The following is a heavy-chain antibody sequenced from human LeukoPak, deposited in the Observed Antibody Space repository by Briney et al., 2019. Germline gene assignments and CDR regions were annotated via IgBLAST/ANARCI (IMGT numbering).Heavy chain of an antibody. CDR2: ITSFGSDI. V-gene: IGHV3-21*01. CDR1: GFSFRTHS. D-gene: IGHD3-3*01. J-gene: IGHJ6*03. Sequence: GGSLRLSCAASGFSFRTHSMKWVRQAPGKGLEWVSSITSFGSDIYYADSVKGRCTISRDDGKNSLYLQMNSLGAEDSAVYYCARAHDFWSGYGGNYMDVWGKGTTVTVSS. CDR3: ARAHDFWSGYGGNYMDV.